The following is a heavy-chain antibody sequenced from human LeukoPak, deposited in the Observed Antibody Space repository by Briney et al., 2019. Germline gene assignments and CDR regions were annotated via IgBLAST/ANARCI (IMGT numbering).Heavy chain of an antibody. CDR3: TRAGYCSGGGCYAGALDF. D-gene: IGHD2-15*01. J-gene: IGHJ3*01. CDR1: GYIFNTYG. Sequence: ASVKVSCKTSGYIFNTYGISWVRQAPGQGLELMGWIFAYNGNTNYAQRLQGRVTMTTDTPTSTASMELRSLRSDDTAVYYCTRAGYCSGGGCYAGALDFWGQGTMVTVSS. CDR2: IFAYNGNT. V-gene: IGHV1-18*01.